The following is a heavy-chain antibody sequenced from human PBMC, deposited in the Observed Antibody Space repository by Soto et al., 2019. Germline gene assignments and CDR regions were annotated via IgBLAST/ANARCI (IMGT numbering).Heavy chain of an antibody. J-gene: IGHJ4*02. V-gene: IGHV3-23*01. CDR3: AKDFPYGDCFDY. D-gene: IGHD4-17*01. CDR2: ISGSGGST. Sequence: GGSLRLSCAASGFTFSSYAMSWVRQAPGKGLEWVSAISGSGGSTYYADSVKGRFAISRDNSKNTLYLQMNSLRAEDTAVDYCAKDFPYGDCFDYWGQGTLVTVSS. CDR1: GFTFSSYA.